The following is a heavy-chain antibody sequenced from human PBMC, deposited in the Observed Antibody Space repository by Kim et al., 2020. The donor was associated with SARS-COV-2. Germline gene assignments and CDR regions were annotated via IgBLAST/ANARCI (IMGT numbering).Heavy chain of an antibody. CDR1: GFTFSSYS. J-gene: IGHJ6*02. CDR3: ARVDIVVVPAAIRGGSGSYHPPDYYYGMDV. D-gene: IGHD2-2*02. Sequence: GGSLRLSCAASGFTFSSYSMNWVRQAPGKGLEWVSSISSSSSYIYYADSVKGRFTISRDNAKNSLYLQMNSLRAEDTAVYYCARVDIVVVPAAIRGGSGSYHPPDYYYGMDVWGQGTTVTVSS. V-gene: IGHV3-21*01. CDR2: ISSSSSYI.